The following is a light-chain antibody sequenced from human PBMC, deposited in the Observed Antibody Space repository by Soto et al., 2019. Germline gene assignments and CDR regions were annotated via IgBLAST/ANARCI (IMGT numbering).Light chain of an antibody. CDR2: DVS. CDR1: SSDVGGYNY. Sequence: QSARTQPASVSGTPGHSITISCTGTSSDVGGYNYVSWYQQHPGKAPKLMIYDVSNRPSGVSNRFSGSKSGNTASLTISGLQAEDEADYYCSSYTSSSTPFLFGTETKLTVL. CDR3: SSYTSSSTPFL. J-gene: IGLJ1*01. V-gene: IGLV2-14*01.